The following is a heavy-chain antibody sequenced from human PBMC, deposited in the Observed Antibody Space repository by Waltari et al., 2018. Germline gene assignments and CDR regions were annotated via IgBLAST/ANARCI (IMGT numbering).Heavy chain of an antibody. CDR3: ARHYYDISGYRYPFDF. CDR1: GLAFTSYL. V-gene: IGHV3-23*01. CDR2: MSGGSGDI. J-gene: IGHJ4*02. Sequence: EVQLLESGGGLVQPGGSLRLSCAASGLAFTSYLMSWVRQAPGKGLEGVSGMSGGSGDIFYADSVKGRFTSSRDNSKNTLYLQMNGLRAEDTAVYYCARHYYDISGYRYPFDFWGQGTLVTVS. D-gene: IGHD3-22*01.